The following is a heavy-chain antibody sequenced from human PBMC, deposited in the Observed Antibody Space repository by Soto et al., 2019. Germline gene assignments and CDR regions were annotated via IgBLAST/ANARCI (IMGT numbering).Heavy chain of an antibody. CDR2: FDNSDGRT. D-gene: IGHD5-18*01. Sequence: EVQLLESGGGLVQPGGSLRLSCAAFGFTFSSYAMNWVRQAPGKGLEWVSTFDNSDGRTYYTDSVKGRLTISRDNSKNTLFLQMNSLRPEDTAVYYCAKVRDTTMNMNFDYWGQGTLVTVSS. V-gene: IGHV3-23*01. CDR3: AKVRDTTMNMNFDY. J-gene: IGHJ4*02. CDR1: GFTFSSYA.